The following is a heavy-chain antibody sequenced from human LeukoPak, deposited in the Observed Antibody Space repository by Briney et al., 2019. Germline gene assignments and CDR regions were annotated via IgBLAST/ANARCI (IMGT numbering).Heavy chain of an antibody. CDR3: ARDLDPPEGGSSRGRAFDI. J-gene: IGHJ3*02. CDR2: TYYRSKWYN. CDR1: GDSVSSNSAA. V-gene: IGHV6-1*01. Sequence: SQTLSLTCAISGDSVSSNSAAWNWIRQSPSRGLEWLGRTYYRSKWYNDYAVSVKSRITTNPDTSKNQFSLQLNSVTPEDTAVYYCARDLDPPEGGSSRGRAFDIWGQGTMVTVSS. D-gene: IGHD1-26*01.